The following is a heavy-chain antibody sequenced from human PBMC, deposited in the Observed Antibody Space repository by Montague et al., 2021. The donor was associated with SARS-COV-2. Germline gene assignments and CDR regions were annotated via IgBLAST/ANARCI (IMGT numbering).Heavy chain of an antibody. CDR3: AGAYCGGDCYFYWYFDL. V-gene: IGHV6-1*01. D-gene: IGHD2-21*02. J-gene: IGHJ2*01. CDR1: GESVSSNIAT. Sequence: CAISGESVSSNIATWNWIRQSPSRGLEWLGRTYYRSKWYNDYAVSVKSRVIINPDTSNNRISLQLNSVTPEDTAVYYCAGAYCGGDCYFYWYFDLWGRGTLVTVSS. CDR2: TYYRSKWYN.